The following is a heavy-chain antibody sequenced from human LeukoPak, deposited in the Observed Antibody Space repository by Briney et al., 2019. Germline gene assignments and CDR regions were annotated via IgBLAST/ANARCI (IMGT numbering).Heavy chain of an antibody. J-gene: IGHJ6*03. CDR1: GGSISNNY. V-gene: IGHV4-59*01. Sequence: WETLSLTCTVSGGSISNNYWSWIRQAPGKGLEWIGYICYSGSTIYNPSLESRVTILVTTSKNQFSLKPSSVTAADTAVYFRARDWGAEARPGYMDVWGKATTVTVYS. D-gene: IGHD6-6*01. CDR3: ARDWGAEARPGYMDV. CDR2: ICYSGST.